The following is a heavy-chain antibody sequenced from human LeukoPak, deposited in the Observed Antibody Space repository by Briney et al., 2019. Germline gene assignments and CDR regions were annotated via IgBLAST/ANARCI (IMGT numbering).Heavy chain of an antibody. J-gene: IGHJ4*02. CDR3: AREEMPGKFDY. V-gene: IGHV4-61*02. D-gene: IGHD1-26*01. Sequence: SETLSLTCTVSGGSISSGSYYWSWIRQPAGKGLEWIGRIYTSGSTNYNPSLKSRVTISVDTSKNQFSLRLTSVTAADTAIYFCAREEMPGKFDYWGQGILVTVSS. CDR1: GGSISSGSYY. CDR2: IYTSGST.